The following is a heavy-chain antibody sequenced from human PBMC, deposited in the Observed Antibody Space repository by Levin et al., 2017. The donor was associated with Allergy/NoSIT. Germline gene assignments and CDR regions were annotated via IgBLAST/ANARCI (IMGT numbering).Heavy chain of an antibody. CDR2: IYYSGST. Sequence: SETLSLTCTVSGGSISSGDYYWSWIRQPPGKGLEWIGYIYYSGSTYYNPSLKSRVTISVDTSKNQFSLKLSSVTAADTAVYYCARTIKGAAAGSGNFDYWGQGTLVTVSS. CDR3: ARTIKGAAAGSGNFDY. J-gene: IGHJ4*02. D-gene: IGHD6-13*01. CDR1: GGSISSGDYY. V-gene: IGHV4-30-4*01.